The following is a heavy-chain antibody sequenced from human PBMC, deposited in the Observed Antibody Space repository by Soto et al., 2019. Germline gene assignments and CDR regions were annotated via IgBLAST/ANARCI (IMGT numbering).Heavy chain of an antibody. CDR1: GGSISSGDYY. D-gene: IGHD1-26*01. Sequence: PSETLSLTCTVSGGSISSGDYYWSWIRQPPGKGLEWIGYIYYSGSTYYNPSLKSRVTISVDTSKNQFSLKLSSVTAADTAVYYCAREGWEPGDAFDIWGQGTMVTVSS. J-gene: IGHJ3*02. CDR3: AREGWEPGDAFDI. CDR2: IYYSGST. V-gene: IGHV4-30-4*01.